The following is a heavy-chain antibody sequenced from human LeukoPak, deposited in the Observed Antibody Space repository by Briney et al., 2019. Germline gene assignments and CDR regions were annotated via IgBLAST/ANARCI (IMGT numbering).Heavy chain of an antibody. CDR2: INPNSGGT. CDR1: GYTFTGYY. Sequence: RASVKVSCKASGYTFTGYYMHRVRQAPGQGLEWMGWINPNSGGTNYAQKFQGRVTMTRDTSISTAYMELSRLRSDDTAVYYCARVYVVVPAAIQFYDYWGQGTLVTVSS. J-gene: IGHJ4*02. D-gene: IGHD2-2*02. CDR3: ARVYVVVPAAIQFYDY. V-gene: IGHV1-2*02.